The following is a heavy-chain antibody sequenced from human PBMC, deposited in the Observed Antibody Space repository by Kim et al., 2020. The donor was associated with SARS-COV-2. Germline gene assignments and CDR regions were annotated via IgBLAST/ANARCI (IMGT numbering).Heavy chain of an antibody. V-gene: IGHV3-30*07. Sequence: EADTMRRRITITRDNSKNSMYQQMNSRRAEDTAVYYCARESGCDCSFDCWGQGTLVTVSS. D-gene: IGHD2-21*01. CDR3: ARESGCDCSFDC. J-gene: IGHJ4*02.